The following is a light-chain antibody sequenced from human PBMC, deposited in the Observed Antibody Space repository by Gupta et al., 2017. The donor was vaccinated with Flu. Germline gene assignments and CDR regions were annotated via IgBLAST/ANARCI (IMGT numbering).Light chain of an antibody. CDR3: LLYYGGAHV. V-gene: IGLV7-43*01. CDR2: STS. Sequence: STGAVTTGYFPNWFQQKPGQAPRVLIYSTSNTHSWTPARFSGSLLGGKAALTLSGVQPEDEDEYYCLLYYGGAHVFGTGTKVTVL. CDR1: TGAVTTGYF. J-gene: IGLJ1*01.